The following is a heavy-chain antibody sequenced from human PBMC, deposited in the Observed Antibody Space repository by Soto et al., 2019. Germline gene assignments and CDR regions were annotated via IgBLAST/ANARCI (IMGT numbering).Heavy chain of an antibody. D-gene: IGHD6-19*01. CDR3: AKGLQGGSGWYGYFQH. V-gene: IGHV3-30*18. Sequence: QVQLVESGGGVVQPGRSLRLSCAASGFTFSSYGMHWVRQAPGKGLEWVAVISYDGSNKYYADSVKGRFTISRDNSKPTLYLQMNSLRAEDTAVYYCAKGLQGGSGWYGYFQHWGQGTLVTVSS. J-gene: IGHJ1*01. CDR1: GFTFSSYG. CDR2: ISYDGSNK.